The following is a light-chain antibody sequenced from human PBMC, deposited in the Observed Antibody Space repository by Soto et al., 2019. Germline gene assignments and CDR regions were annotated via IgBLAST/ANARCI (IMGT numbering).Light chain of an antibody. CDR1: SADVGGYNF. Sequence: QSVLTQPPSASGSLGQSVTISCTGTSADVGGYNFVPWYQQHPGKAPKLMIFEVSQRPSGVPDRFSGSKSGNTASLTVSELQAEDEADYYCASYAGSQNYVFGTGTKVTVL. J-gene: IGLJ1*01. V-gene: IGLV2-8*01. CDR2: EVS. CDR3: ASYAGSQNYV.